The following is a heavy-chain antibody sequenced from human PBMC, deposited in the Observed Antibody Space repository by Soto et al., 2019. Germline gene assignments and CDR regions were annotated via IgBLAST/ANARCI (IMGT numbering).Heavy chain of an antibody. CDR3: VKDRYVDY. V-gene: IGHV3-64D*06. CDR1: GFTFSSYT. J-gene: IGHJ4*02. Sequence: GGSLRLSCSVFGFTFSSYTMHWVRQAPGKGLQYVSSISTNGGSTYYADSVKGRFTISRDNSKNTLYLQMSSLRVEDTAVYYCVKDRYVDYWRQRTLLTVSS. CDR2: ISTNGGST.